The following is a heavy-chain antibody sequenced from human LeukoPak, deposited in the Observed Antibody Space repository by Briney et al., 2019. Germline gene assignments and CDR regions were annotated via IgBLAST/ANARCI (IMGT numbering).Heavy chain of an antibody. CDR3: ARGRVVVPAYGMDV. Sequence: SETLSLTCAVYGGSFSGYYWSWIRQPPGKGLEWIGEINHSGSTNYNPSLKSRVTISVDASKNQFSLKLSSVTAVDTAVYYCARGRVVVPAYGMDVWGQGTTVTVSS. V-gene: IGHV4-34*01. CDR2: INHSGST. J-gene: IGHJ6*02. CDR1: GGSFSGYY. D-gene: IGHD2-2*01.